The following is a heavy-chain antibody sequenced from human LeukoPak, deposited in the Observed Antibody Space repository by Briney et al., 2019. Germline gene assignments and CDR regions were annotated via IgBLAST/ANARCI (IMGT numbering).Heavy chain of an antibody. J-gene: IGHJ4*02. CDR1: GYTFTSNY. CDR3: ARKDRFDY. D-gene: IGHD1-14*01. Sequence: ASVKVSCKAFGYTFTSNYMHWVRQAPGQGPEWMGVISPSGGSTTYAQKFQGRVTITRNTSMSTAYMELSSLRSEDTAVYYCARKDRFDYWGQGTLVTVSS. V-gene: IGHV1-46*01. CDR2: ISPSGGST.